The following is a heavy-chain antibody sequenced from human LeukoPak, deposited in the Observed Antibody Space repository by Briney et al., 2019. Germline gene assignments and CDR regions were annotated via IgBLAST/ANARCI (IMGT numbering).Heavy chain of an antibody. CDR3: TYIKGSGYFDPPHFEF. CDR2: IYWSDDK. Sequence: ASGPTLVKPTQTPTLTCSFSGFTLRTSEVCVGWLRQPPGKALESLAIIYWSDDKRYNPALKTRLSISKDTSKNQVVLTVTDMDPTDTATYYCTYIKGSGYFDPPHFEFWGQGTLVSVSP. V-gene: IGHV2-5*01. CDR1: GFTLRTSEVC. J-gene: IGHJ4*02. D-gene: IGHD3-22*01.